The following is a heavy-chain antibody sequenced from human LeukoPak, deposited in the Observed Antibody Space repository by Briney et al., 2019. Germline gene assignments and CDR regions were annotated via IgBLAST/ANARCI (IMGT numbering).Heavy chain of an antibody. V-gene: IGHV4-34*01. J-gene: IGHJ5*02. CDR2: INHSGST. CDR3: ARETYYYDSSGYRIWFDP. Sequence: SETLSLTCAVYGGSFSGYYWSWIRQPPGKGLEWIGEINHSGSTNYNPSLKSRVTISVDTSKNQFSLKLSSVTAADTAVYYCARETYYYDSSGYRIWFDPWGQGTLVTVSS. D-gene: IGHD3-22*01. CDR1: GGSFSGYY.